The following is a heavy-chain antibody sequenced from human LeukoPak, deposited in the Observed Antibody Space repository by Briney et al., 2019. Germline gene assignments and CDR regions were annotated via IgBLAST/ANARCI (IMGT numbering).Heavy chain of an antibody. CDR2: FDPEEDKT. V-gene: IGHV1-24*01. J-gene: IGHJ6*03. CDR1: GYTLSDFS. D-gene: IGHD2-2*01. Sequence: ASVKVSCQVSGYTLSDFSMHWVRQAPGREPEWLGGFDPEEDKTIYAQKFQGRVTMTEDRATDTAYMELSSLRSEDTAVYYCARDPRYQLPSTYYMDVWGKGTTVTVSS. CDR3: ARDPRYQLPSTYYMDV.